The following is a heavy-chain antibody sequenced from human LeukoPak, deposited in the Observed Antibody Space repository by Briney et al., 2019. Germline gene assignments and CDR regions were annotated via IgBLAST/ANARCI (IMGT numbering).Heavy chain of an antibody. CDR2: IYYSGST. Sequence: PSETLSLTCTVSGDSINNYYWSWIRQPPGKGLEWIGYIYYSGSTNYSPSLKSRVTISIDTSKNQFSLRLKSVTAADTAVYYCCVPAGYSSGWGQGTLVTVSS. CDR1: GDSINNYY. J-gene: IGHJ4*02. D-gene: IGHD6-19*01. V-gene: IGHV4-59*01. CDR3: CVPAGYSSG.